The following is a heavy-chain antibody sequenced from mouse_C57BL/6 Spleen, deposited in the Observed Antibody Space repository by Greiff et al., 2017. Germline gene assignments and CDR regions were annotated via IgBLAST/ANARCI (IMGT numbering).Heavy chain of an antibody. CDR1: GYTFTSYW. CDR2: INPSNGGT. J-gene: IGHJ4*01. V-gene: IGHV1-53*01. Sequence: QVQLKQPGTELVKPGASVKLSCKASGYTFTSYWMHWVKQRPGQGLEWIGNINPSNGGTNYNEKFKSKATLTVDKSSSTAYMQLSSLTSEDSAVYYCARTPYYYGSSYEAMDYWGQGTSVTVSS. CDR3: ARTPYYYGSSYEAMDY. D-gene: IGHD1-1*01.